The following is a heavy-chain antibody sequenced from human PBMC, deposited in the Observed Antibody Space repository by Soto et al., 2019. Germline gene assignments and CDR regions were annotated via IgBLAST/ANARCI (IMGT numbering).Heavy chain of an antibody. CDR3: ARDGPPTDY. J-gene: IGHJ4*02. Sequence: QVQLVQSGAEVKKPGASVKVSCKASGYTFSSYHISWVRQAPGQGVECMGWISAYNGNTNYAQKLQGRVTLTADTPTRTAYMELSSLRSDDPAGYYCARDGPPTDYWGQGTLGTVSS. V-gene: IGHV1-18*01. CDR1: GYTFSSYH. CDR2: ISAYNGNT.